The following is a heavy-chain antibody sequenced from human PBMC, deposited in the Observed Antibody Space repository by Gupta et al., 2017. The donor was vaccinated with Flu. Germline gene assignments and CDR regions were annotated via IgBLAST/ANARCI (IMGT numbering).Heavy chain of an antibody. Sequence: EVLLVESGGGLVQPGGSLRLSCVVSHFTFSNYAMNWVRQAHGKGLEWVSYISSTGLTTYYTDSVKGRFTISRDNAKNSVYLQMNSLRVEDTAVYYCARVDGSGNGPDYWGRGTLVTISS. CDR1: HFTFSNYA. J-gene: IGHJ4*02. V-gene: IGHV3-48*03. D-gene: IGHD6-19*01. CDR2: ISSTGLTT. CDR3: ARVDGSGNGPDY.